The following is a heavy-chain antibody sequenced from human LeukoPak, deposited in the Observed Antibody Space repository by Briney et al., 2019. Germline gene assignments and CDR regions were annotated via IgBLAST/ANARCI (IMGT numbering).Heavy chain of an antibody. CDR1: GFTFSSYA. J-gene: IGHJ6*04. D-gene: IGHD2-21*02. Sequence: GGSLRLSCAASGFTFSSYAMSWVRQAPGKGLEWVAFIRYDGSNKYYADSVKGRFTISRDNSKNTLYLQMNSLTTEDTAVYYCAREMVVAAIPSRQMDVWGKGTTVTVSS. CDR2: IRYDGSNK. V-gene: IGHV3-30*02. CDR3: AREMVVAAIPSRQMDV.